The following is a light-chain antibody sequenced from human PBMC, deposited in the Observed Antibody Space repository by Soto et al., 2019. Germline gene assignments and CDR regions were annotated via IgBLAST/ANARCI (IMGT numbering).Light chain of an antibody. Sequence: QSVLTQPPSASGTPGQRVTISCSGSSSNIGSHTVNWYQQLPGTAPKLLIYSNNQRPSGVPDRFSGSKSGTSASLAISGLQSEDEADYFCETWDDSLNGYVFGTGTQLTVL. V-gene: IGLV1-44*01. CDR1: SSNIGSHT. CDR3: ETWDDSLNGYV. CDR2: SNN. J-gene: IGLJ1*01.